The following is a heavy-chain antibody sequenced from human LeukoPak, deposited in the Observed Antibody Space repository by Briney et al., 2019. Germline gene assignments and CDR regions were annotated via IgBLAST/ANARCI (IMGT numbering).Heavy chain of an antibody. CDR2: IYPGDSDT. V-gene: IGHV5-51*01. J-gene: IGHJ4*02. Sequence: GESLKISCKGSGYIFTSYWIGWVRQMPGKGLEWMGIIYPGDSDTRYSPSFQGQVTISADKSISTAYLQWSSLKASDTAMYYWAGQAVRGVGGVDYGGQGTLVTVSS. CDR3: AGQAVRGVGGVDY. D-gene: IGHD3-10*01. CDR1: GYIFTSYW.